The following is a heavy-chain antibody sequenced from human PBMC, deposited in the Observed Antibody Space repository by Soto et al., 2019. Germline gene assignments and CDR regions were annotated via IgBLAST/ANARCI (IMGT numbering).Heavy chain of an antibody. J-gene: IGHJ4*02. V-gene: IGHV3-33*01. CDR3: ARGDRELQFRD. CDR2: IWYDGSNK. Sequence: QVQLVESGGGVVQPGRSLRLSCAASGFTFSSYGMHWVRQAPGKGLEWVAVIWYDGSNKYYADSVKGRFTISRDNSKNTLYLQMNSLRAEDTAVYYCARGDRELQFRDWGQGTLVTVSS. CDR1: GFTFSSYG. D-gene: IGHD1-26*01.